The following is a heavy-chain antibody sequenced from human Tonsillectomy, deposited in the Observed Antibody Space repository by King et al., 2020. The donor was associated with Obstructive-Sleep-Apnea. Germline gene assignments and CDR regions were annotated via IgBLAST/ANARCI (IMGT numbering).Heavy chain of an antibody. D-gene: IGHD6-19*01. CDR3: ARGSSGSVDY. CDR2: IYYSGST. Sequence: VQLQESGPGLVKPSETLSLTCTVSGGSISSYYWSWIRQPPGKGLEWIGYIYYSGSTNYNPSLKSRVTISVDTSKNQFSLKLSSVTAADTAVYYCARGSSGSVDYWGQGTLVTVSS. CDR1: GGSISSYY. V-gene: IGHV4-59*01. J-gene: IGHJ4*02.